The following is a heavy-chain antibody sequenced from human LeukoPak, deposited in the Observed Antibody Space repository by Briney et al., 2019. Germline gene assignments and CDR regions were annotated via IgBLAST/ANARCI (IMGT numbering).Heavy chain of an antibody. D-gene: IGHD6-19*01. CDR2: ISAYNGNT. J-gene: IGHJ6*03. Sequence: GASVKVSCKASGYTFTSYGISWVRQAPGQGLEWMGWISAYNGNTNYAQKLQGRVTMTTDTSTSTAYMELRSLRSDDTAVYYCARGTVVAGTPNLAYYYYYMDVWGKGTTVTVSS. V-gene: IGHV1-18*01. CDR3: ARGTVVAGTPNLAYYYYYMDV. CDR1: GYTFTSYG.